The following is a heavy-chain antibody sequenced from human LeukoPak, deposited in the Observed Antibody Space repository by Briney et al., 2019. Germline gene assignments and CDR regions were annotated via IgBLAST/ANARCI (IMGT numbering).Heavy chain of an antibody. J-gene: IGHJ5*02. CDR3: ASDQAGSVNSFDP. V-gene: IGHV1-2*06. Sequence: ASVKVSCKASGNTFTAYYIHWVRQAPGQGLEWMGRINPHSGGTDYAQNFRGRVTLTRDTSISTAYMDLTRLRSDDTAVYYCASDQAGSVNSFDPWGQGTLVTVSS. CDR1: GNTFTAYY. CDR2: INPHSGGT.